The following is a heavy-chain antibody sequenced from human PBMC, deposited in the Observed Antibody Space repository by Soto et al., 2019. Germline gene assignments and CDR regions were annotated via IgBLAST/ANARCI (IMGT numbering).Heavy chain of an antibody. J-gene: IGHJ4*02. CDR3: TRDIVVVVAAKFFDY. D-gene: IGHD2-15*01. CDR2: IRSKAYGGTT. V-gene: IGHV3-49*03. CDR1: GFTFGDYA. Sequence: GGSLRLSCTASGFTFGDYAMSWFRQAPGKGLEWVGFIRSKAYGGTTEYAASVKGRFTISRDDSKSIAYLQMNSLKTEDTAVYYCTRDIVVVVAAKFFDYWGQGTLVTVSS.